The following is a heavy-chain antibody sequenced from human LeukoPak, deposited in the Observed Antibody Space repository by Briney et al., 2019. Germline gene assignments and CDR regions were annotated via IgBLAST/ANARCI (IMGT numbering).Heavy chain of an antibody. V-gene: IGHV4-59*01. CDR1: GGSISSYY. Sequence: SETLSLTCTVSGGSISSYYWSWIRQPPGKGLEWIGYIYYSGSTNYNPSLKSRVTISVDTSKNQFSLKLSSVTAADTAVYYCTRDSKENWFDPWGQGTLVTVSS. CDR2: IYYSGST. D-gene: IGHD3-3*02. CDR3: TRDSKENWFDP. J-gene: IGHJ5*02.